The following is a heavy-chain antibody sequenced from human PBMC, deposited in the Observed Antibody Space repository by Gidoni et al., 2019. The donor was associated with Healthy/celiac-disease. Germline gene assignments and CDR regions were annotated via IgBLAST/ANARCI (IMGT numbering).Heavy chain of an antibody. V-gene: IGHV3-23*01. J-gene: IGHJ4*02. CDR1: GFPFSSDA. Sequence: EVQLLESGGGLVKPGGSRRLSCAASGFPFSSDAMSGVRQAPGKGLEWVSAISGSGGSTYYADSVKGRFTISRDNSKNTLYLQMNSLRAEDTAVYYCAKDSTGYSSSYDYWGQGTLVTVSS. CDR2: ISGSGGST. CDR3: AKDSTGYSSSYDY. D-gene: IGHD6-13*01.